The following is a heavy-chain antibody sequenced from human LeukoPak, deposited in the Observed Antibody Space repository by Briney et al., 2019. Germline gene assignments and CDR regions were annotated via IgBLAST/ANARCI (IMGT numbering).Heavy chain of an antibody. Sequence: GGSLRLSCAASGFTFSSYSMNWVRQAPGKGLEWVSSISSSSSYIYYADSVKGRFTISRDNAKNSLYLQMNSLRAEDTAVYYCARDRSLDILTGYYSDYYYGMDVWGQGTTVTVSS. CDR2: ISSSSSYI. V-gene: IGHV3-21*01. CDR3: ARDRSLDILTGYYSDYYYGMDV. J-gene: IGHJ6*02. D-gene: IGHD3-9*01. CDR1: GFTFSSYS.